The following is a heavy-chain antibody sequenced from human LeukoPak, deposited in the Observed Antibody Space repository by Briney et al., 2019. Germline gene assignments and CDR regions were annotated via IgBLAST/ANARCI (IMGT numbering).Heavy chain of an antibody. CDR1: GASISGYY. Sequence: SETLSLTCTVSGASISGYYWSWIRQTPGKGLQFIGYIYNSVNDYNPSLKSRVIISSDPSKNQFSLRLRPMTAADTAVYYCAILPSVWGQGTLVTVSS. CDR3: AILPSV. V-gene: IGHV4-59*01. CDR2: IYNSVN. J-gene: IGHJ4*02.